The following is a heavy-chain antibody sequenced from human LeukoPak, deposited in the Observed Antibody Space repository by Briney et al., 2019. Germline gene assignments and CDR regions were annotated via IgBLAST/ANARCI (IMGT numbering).Heavy chain of an antibody. CDR1: GFTFSRYW. V-gene: IGHV3-21*06. CDR2: ISSSSAYI. J-gene: IGHJ3*01. Sequence: GGSLRLSCAASGFTFSRYWMSWVRQAPGKGLEWVSSISSSSAYIFYSDSVKGRFTISRDNAQSSLYLQMNSLRAEDTAVYYCARQAVARPFDLWGQGTMVAVSS. CDR3: ARQAVARPFDL.